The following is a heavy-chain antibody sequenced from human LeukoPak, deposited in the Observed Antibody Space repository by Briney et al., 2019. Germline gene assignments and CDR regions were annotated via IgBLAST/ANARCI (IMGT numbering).Heavy chain of an antibody. D-gene: IGHD3-22*01. Sequence: PGGSLGLSCASSGFGFRIYSMTWVRQAVGKGLEWVSSMSGGGDTSYYADSVKGRFAVSRDYSKNTLYLQMDSLRAEDTAVYYCARDYDYDSSGYSSDWGQGTLVTVSS. J-gene: IGHJ4*02. CDR3: ARDYDYDSSGYSSD. V-gene: IGHV3-23*01. CDR1: GFGFRIYS. CDR2: MSGGGDTS.